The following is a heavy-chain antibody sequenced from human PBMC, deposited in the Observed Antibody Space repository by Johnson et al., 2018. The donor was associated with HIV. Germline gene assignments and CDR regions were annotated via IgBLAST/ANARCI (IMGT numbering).Heavy chain of an antibody. CDR3: AGTYDVLDGFDI. J-gene: IGHJ3*02. CDR2: INSEGSST. V-gene: IGHV3-74*02. CDR1: GFPFSSYA. D-gene: IGHD1-14*01. Sequence: VQLLESGGGLVQPGGSLRLSCAASGFPFSSYAMDWVRQAPGKGLEWVSRINSEGSSTTYAESVKGRFTVSRDNAKNSLYLQMNSLRAEDTAVYYCAGTYDVLDGFDIWGQGTMVTVSS.